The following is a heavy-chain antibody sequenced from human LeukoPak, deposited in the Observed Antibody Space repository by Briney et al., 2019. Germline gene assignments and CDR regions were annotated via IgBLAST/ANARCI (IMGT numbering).Heavy chain of an antibody. CDR3: ARGWQQLGYFDY. CDR1: GGSFSGYY. CDR2: INHSGST. D-gene: IGHD6-13*01. V-gene: IGHV4-34*01. Sequence: SETLSLTCAVYGGSFSGYYWSWIRQPPGKGLEWIGEINHSGSTNYNPSLKSRVTISVDTSKNQFSLELSSVTAADTAVYYCARGWQQLGYFDYWGQGTLVTVSS. J-gene: IGHJ4*02.